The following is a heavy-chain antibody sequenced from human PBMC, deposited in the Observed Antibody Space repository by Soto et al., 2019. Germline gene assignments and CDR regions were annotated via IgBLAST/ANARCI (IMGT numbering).Heavy chain of an antibody. CDR1: GFTFSSYS. CDR2: ISSSSSYI. CDR3: ARDKGSSGWYEDY. Sequence: EVQLVESGEGLVKPGGSLRLSCAASGFTFSSYSMNWVRQAPGKGLEWVSSISSSSSYIYYADSVKGRFTISRDNAKNSLYLQMNSLRAEDTAVYYCARDKGSSGWYEDYWGQGTLVTVSS. J-gene: IGHJ4*02. V-gene: IGHV3-21*01. D-gene: IGHD6-19*01.